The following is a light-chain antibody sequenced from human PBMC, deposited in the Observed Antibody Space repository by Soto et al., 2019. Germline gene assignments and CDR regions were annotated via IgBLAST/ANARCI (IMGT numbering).Light chain of an antibody. J-gene: IGLJ1*01. CDR2: DVS. CDR3: SSYTSSSTLLYV. Sequence: QSALTQPASVSGSPGQSITISCTGTSSDVGGYNYVSWYQQHPGKALKLMIYDVSNPTSGVSNRFSGSKSGNTASLTISGLQAEDEADYYCSSYTSSSTLLYVFGTGTKVTVL. V-gene: IGLV2-14*01. CDR1: SSDVGGYNY.